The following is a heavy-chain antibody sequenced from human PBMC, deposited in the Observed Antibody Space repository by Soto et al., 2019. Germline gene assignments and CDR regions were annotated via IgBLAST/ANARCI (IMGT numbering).Heavy chain of an antibody. CDR2: MNPNSGNT. V-gene: IGHV1-8*01. J-gene: IGHJ4*02. D-gene: IGHD6-6*01. CDR1: GYTFTSYD. Sequence: APVKVSSNASGYTFTSYDINWLRQATGQGLERMGWMNPNSGNTGYAQKFQGRVTMTRNTSINTAYMELSSLRSEDTAVYYCARARRIAARPPPNIYYFDYWGQGTLVTVSS. CDR3: ARARRIAARPPPNIYYFDY.